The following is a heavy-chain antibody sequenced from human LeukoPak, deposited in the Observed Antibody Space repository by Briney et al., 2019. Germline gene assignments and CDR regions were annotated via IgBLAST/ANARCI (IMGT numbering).Heavy chain of an antibody. CDR1: GFTFSSYA. CDR2: ISGSGGST. D-gene: IGHD2-21*02. Sequence: GGSLRLSCAASGFTFSSYAMSWVRQAPGKGLEWVSAISGSGGSTYYADSVKGWFTISRDNSKNTLYLQMNSLRAEDTAVYYCAKDGAYCGGDCYPYYFDYWGQGTLVTVSS. V-gene: IGHV3-23*01. J-gene: IGHJ4*02. CDR3: AKDGAYCGGDCYPYYFDY.